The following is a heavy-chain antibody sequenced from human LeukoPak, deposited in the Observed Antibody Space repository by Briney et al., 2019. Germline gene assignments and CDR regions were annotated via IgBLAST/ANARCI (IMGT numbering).Heavy chain of an antibody. CDR2: IYPGDSDT. J-gene: IGHJ4*02. D-gene: IGHD6-13*01. Sequence: TGESLKISCKGSGYSFTSYWIGWVRQMPGKGLEWMGIIYPGDSDTRYSPSFQGQVTISADKSISTAYLQWSSLKASDTAMYYCARLYLDSSSWYGFDYWGQGTLVTVSS. CDR3: ARLYLDSSSWYGFDY. V-gene: IGHV5-51*01. CDR1: GYSFTSYW.